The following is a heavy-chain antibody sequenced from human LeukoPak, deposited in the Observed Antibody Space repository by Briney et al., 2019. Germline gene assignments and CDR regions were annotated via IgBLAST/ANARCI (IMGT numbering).Heavy chain of an antibody. D-gene: IGHD3-9*01. Sequence: GGSLRLSCAASGFTFIMYAMSWVRQAPGKGLEWVSAISKSGGTTYYADSVKGRFHTSRENSKNTLYLKMSSRRAETTVVYYWGKDYGILSGWFDPWGQGTLVTVSS. CDR2: ISKSGGTT. V-gene: IGHV3-23*01. J-gene: IGHJ5*02. CDR1: GFTFIMYA. CDR3: GKDYGILSGWFDP.